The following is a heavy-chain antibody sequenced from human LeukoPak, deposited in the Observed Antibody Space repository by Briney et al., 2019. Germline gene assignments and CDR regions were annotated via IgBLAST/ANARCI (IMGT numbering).Heavy chain of an antibody. D-gene: IGHD2-15*01. V-gene: IGHV4-39*07. CDR2: IYYSGST. CDR1: GGSISSSSYY. J-gene: IGHJ3*02. Sequence: PSETLSLTCTVSGGSISSSSYYWGWLRQPPGKGLEWIGSIYYSGSTYYNPSLKSRVTISVDTSKNQFSLKLSSVTAADTAVYYCARDWVYCSGGSCYASAFDIWGQGTMVTVSS. CDR3: ARDWVYCSGGSCYASAFDI.